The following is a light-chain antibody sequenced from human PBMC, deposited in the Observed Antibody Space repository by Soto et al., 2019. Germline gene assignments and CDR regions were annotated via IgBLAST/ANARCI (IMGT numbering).Light chain of an antibody. Sequence: DIVLTQSPLFLSVSPGDPASISCRSSQSLLRGNGYNYVDWYLQKPGQSPQLLIYVGSNRASGVPDRFSGSGSGTDFTLKISRVEAEDVGVYYCMQALQTPITFGQGTRLEIK. J-gene: IGKJ5*01. CDR1: QSLLRGNGYNY. CDR2: VGS. V-gene: IGKV2-28*01. CDR3: MQALQTPIT.